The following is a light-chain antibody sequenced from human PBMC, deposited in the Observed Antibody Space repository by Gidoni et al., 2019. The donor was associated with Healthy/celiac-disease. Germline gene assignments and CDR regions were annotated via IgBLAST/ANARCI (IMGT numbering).Light chain of an antibody. Sequence: IVMPQSPATLSVSPGERATLSCRASQSVSRYLAWYQQKPDQSPRLLIYGASTRATGISARCSGSGAGTEFTLTISSLQSEDFAVYYCQQYNNWLTFGGGTKVEIK. J-gene: IGKJ4*01. V-gene: IGKV3-15*01. CDR1: QSVSRY. CDR2: GAS. CDR3: QQYNNWLT.